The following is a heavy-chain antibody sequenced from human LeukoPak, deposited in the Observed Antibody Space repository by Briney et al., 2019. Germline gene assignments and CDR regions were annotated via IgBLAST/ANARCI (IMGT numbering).Heavy chain of an antibody. J-gene: IGHJ4*02. CDR2: IYSGGST. V-gene: IGHV3-53*01. Sequence: GGSLRLSCAASGFTVSSNYMSWVRQAPGKGLEWVSVIYSGGSTYYADSVKGRFTISRDNSKNTLYLQMNSLRAEDTAVYYCARVQVGATLDYWGQGTLVTVSP. D-gene: IGHD1-26*01. CDR1: GFTVSSNY. CDR3: ARVQVGATLDY.